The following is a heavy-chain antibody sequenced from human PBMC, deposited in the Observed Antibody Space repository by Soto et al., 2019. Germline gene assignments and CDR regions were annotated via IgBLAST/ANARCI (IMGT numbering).Heavy chain of an antibody. J-gene: IGHJ4*02. CDR3: AKLRYFDWLLYPFDY. V-gene: IGHV3-23*01. CDR2: ISGSGGST. D-gene: IGHD3-9*01. Sequence: GGSLRLSCAASGFTFSSYAMSWVRQAPGKGLEWVSAISGSGGSTYYADSVKGRFTISRDNSKNTLYLQMNSLRAEDTAVYYCAKLRYFDWLLYPFDYWGQGTLVTVSS. CDR1: GFTFSSYA.